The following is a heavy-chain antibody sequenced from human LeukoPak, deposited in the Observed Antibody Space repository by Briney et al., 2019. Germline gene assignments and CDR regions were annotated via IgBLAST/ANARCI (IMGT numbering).Heavy chain of an antibody. J-gene: IGHJ4*02. CDR2: ISGSGGST. V-gene: IGHV3-23*01. CDR1: GFTFSSYA. D-gene: IGHD3-22*01. Sequence: PGGSLRLSCAASGFTFSSYAMSWVRQAPGKGLEWVSAISGSGGSTYYADSVKDRFTISRDNSKNTLYLQMNSLRAEDTAVYYCGYYYDSSGYYQPFDYWGQGTLVTVSS. CDR3: GYYYDSSGYYQPFDY.